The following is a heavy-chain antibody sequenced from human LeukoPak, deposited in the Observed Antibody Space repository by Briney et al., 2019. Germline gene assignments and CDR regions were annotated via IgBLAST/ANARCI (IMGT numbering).Heavy chain of an antibody. CDR1: GGTFISYA. V-gene: IGHV1-69*13. J-gene: IGHJ4*02. CDR2: IIPIFGTA. Sequence: SVKDSCMASGGTFISYAISWVRQAPGQGREWMGGIIPIFGTANYAQKFQGRVTITADESTSTAYMELSSLRSEDTAVYYCASSYCSSTSCYALFDYWGQGTLVTVSS. CDR3: ASSYCSSTSCYALFDY. D-gene: IGHD2-2*01.